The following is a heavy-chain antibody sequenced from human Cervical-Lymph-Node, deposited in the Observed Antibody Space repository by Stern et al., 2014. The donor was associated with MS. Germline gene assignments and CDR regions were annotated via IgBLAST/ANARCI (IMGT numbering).Heavy chain of an antibody. D-gene: IGHD1-14*01. CDR3: AREVSNRFDP. Sequence: EVQLVESGGGLVQPGGSLRLSCAASGFTFSSYSFNWVRQVPGKGLEWLSYISTRSNTYYADSVKGRFTISRDNAKISLYLQMNPLRAEDTAVYYCAREVSNRFDPWGQGTLVTVSS. V-gene: IGHV3-48*01. J-gene: IGHJ5*02. CDR1: GFTFSSYS. CDR2: ISTRSNT.